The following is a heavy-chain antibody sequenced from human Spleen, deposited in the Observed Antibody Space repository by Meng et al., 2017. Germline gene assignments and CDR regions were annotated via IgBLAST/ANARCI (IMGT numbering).Heavy chain of an antibody. CDR3: ARDPVSSYYDSSGYYYEVDYYGMDV. D-gene: IGHD3-22*01. J-gene: IGHJ6*02. CDR1: GFTFRDYY. V-gene: IGHV3-33*01. CDR2: IWYDGSNK. Sequence: GESLKISCVASGFTFRDYYMTWIRQAPGKGLEWVAVIWYDGSNKYYADSVKGRFTISRDNSKNTLYLQMNSLRAEDTAVYYCARDPVSSYYDSSGYYYEVDYYGMDVWGQGTTVTVSS.